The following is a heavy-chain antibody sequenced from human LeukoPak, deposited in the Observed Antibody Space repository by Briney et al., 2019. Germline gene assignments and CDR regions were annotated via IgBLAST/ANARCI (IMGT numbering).Heavy chain of an antibody. CDR2: INPNSGGT. CDR1: GYTFTGYY. J-gene: IGHJ4*02. CDR3: ATDPPVPYYYDSSGYYPY. Sequence: GASVKVSCKASGYTFTGYYMHWVRQAPGQGLEWMGWINPNSGGTNYAQKFQGRVTMTRDTSISTAYMELSRLRSDDTAVYYCATDPPVPYYYDSSGYYPYWGQGTLVTVSS. D-gene: IGHD3-22*01. V-gene: IGHV1-2*02.